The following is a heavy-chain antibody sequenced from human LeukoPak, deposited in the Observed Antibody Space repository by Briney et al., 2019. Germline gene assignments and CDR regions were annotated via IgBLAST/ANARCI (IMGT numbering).Heavy chain of an antibody. CDR2: MNPNSGNT. Sequence: GAPVKVSCKASGYTFTSYDINWVRQATGQGLEWMGWMNPNSGNTGYAQKFQGRVTMTRNTSISTAYMELSSLRSEDTAVYYCARGEAAAGLYYYYGMDVWGQGTTVTASS. CDR3: ARGEAAAGLYYYYGMDV. D-gene: IGHD6-13*01. J-gene: IGHJ6*02. V-gene: IGHV1-8*01. CDR1: GYTFTSYD.